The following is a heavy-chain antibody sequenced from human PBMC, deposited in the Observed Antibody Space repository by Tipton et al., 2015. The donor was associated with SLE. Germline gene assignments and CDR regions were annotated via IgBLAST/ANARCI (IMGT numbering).Heavy chain of an antibody. CDR2: IYYSGTI. J-gene: IGHJ3*02. CDR1: GGSISTGSYY. V-gene: IGHV4-39*07. Sequence: TLSLTCPVSGGSISTGSYYWGWIRQPPGKGLEWIGSIYYSGTIYYNPSLMSRVTISIDTSKNQFSLRLSSVTAADTAVYYCARDLGPKWDDAFDIWGQGTMVTISS. CDR3: ARDLGPKWDDAFDI. D-gene: IGHD1-26*01.